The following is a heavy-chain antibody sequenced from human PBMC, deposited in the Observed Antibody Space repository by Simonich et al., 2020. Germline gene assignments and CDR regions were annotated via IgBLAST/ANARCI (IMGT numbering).Heavy chain of an antibody. V-gene: IGHV1-69*06. CDR3: ARGAGDRAFDI. CDR1: GYTFTSYD. CDR2: IIPIFGTA. Sequence: QVQLVQSGAEVKKPGASVKVSCKASGYTFTSYDINWVRQATGQGLEWMGWIIPIFGTANYAQKFQGRVTITRDTSASTAYMELSSLRSEDTAVYYCARGAGDRAFDIWGQGTMVTVSS. D-gene: IGHD7-27*01. J-gene: IGHJ3*02.